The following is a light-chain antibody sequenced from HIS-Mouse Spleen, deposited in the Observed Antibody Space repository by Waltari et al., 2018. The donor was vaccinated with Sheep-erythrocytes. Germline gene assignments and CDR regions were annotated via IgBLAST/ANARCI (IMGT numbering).Light chain of an antibody. CDR3: CSYAGSYNHV. CDR1: SSDVGGYNY. CDR2: DVS. J-gene: IGLJ1*01. Sequence: QSALTQPRSVSGSPGQSVTISCTGTSSDVGGYNYVSWYQQHPGKAPKPMIYDVSKRPSGVPDRFSGSKSGNTASLTISGLQAEDEADYSCCSYAGSYNHVFATGTKVTVL. V-gene: IGLV2-11*01.